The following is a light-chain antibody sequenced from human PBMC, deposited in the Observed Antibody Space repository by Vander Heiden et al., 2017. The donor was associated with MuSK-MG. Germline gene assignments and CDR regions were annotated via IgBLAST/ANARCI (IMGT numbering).Light chain of an antibody. V-gene: IGLV3-27*01. Sequence: YELTQPSSVSVSPGQPARITCSGDVLGRKYARWFQQKPGQAPLLLIYKDSERPSGIPERFSGSSSGTTITLTISGAQVEDEAEYYCYCATDNYLGLFGGGTKLTVL. CDR3: YCATDNYLGL. CDR2: KDS. CDR1: VLGRKY. J-gene: IGLJ2*01.